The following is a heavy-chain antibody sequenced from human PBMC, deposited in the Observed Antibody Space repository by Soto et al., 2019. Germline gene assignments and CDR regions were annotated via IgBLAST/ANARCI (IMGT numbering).Heavy chain of an antibody. CDR1: GFTFSSHV. CDR2: INGDGSST. CDR3: ERSGGL. J-gene: IGHJ3*01. D-gene: IGHD3-16*01. Sequence: EVQLVESGGDLVQPGGSLRLSCVASGFTFSSHVMSWARQAPGKGPVWVSRINGDGSSTTYADFVKGRFTISRDNAKNTLYLQLDSLRVEDRAVYYCERSGGLWGQRTRVIVSS. V-gene: IGHV3-74*01.